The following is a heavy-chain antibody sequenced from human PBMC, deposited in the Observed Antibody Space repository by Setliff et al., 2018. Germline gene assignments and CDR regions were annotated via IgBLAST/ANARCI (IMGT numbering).Heavy chain of an antibody. J-gene: IGHJ4*02. V-gene: IGHV4-59*08. D-gene: IGHD3-3*01. CDR1: GDSMSNYY. Sequence: PSETLSLTCTVSGDSMSNYYWNWIRQPPGKGLEWIGYMYYSGNTNYNPSLKSRVTISVDTSQNQFSLKLSSVTAADTAAYYCASHPRVTIFGVVAFDYWGQGILVTVSS. CDR2: MYYSGNT. CDR3: ASHPRVTIFGVVAFDY.